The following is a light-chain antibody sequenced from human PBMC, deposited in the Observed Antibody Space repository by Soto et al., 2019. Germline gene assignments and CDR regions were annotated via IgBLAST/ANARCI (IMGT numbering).Light chain of an antibody. CDR3: QQYNNWPRGLT. CDR1: QSVSSN. Sequence: EIVMTQSPATQSVSPGERATLSCRASQSVSSNLAWYQHKPGQAPRLLIYGASTRATGIPARFSGSGSGTEFTLTISSLQSEDFAVYYCQQYNNWPRGLTFGQGTRLEI. V-gene: IGKV3-15*01. CDR2: GAS. J-gene: IGKJ5*01.